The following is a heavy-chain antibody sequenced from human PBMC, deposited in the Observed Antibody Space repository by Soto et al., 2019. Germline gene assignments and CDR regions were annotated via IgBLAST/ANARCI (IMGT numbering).Heavy chain of an antibody. V-gene: IGHV3-30*18. D-gene: IGHD6-19*01. CDR2: ISYDGSNK. Sequence: PGGSLRLSCAASGFTFSSYGMHWVRQAPGKGLEWVAVISYDGSNKYYADSVKGRFTISRDNSKNTLYLQMNSLRAEDTAVYYCAKSRQQWLGDGDYYYGMDVWGQGTTVTVSS. J-gene: IGHJ6*02. CDR3: AKSRQQWLGDGDYYYGMDV. CDR1: GFTFSSYG.